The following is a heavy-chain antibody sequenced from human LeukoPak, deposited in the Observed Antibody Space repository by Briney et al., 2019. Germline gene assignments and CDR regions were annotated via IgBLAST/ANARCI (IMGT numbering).Heavy chain of an antibody. CDR2: INPNSGGT. Sequence: ASVKVSCKASGYTFTGYYMHWVRQAPGQGLEWMGWINPNSGGTNYARKFQGRVTMTRDTSISTAYMELSRLRSDDTAVYYCARDRGYDFWSGYYLGYYGMDVWGQGTTVTVSS. CDR3: ARDRGYDFWSGYYLGYYGMDV. CDR1: GYTFTGYY. J-gene: IGHJ6*02. D-gene: IGHD3-3*01. V-gene: IGHV1-2*02.